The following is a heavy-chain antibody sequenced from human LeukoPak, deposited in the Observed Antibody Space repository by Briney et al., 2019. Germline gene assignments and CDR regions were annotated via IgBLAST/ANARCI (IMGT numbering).Heavy chain of an antibody. CDR1: GYSFSNYW. J-gene: IGHJ4*02. D-gene: IGHD4-11*01. CDR3: ARRLDHDYSVGKGRYCFDH. V-gene: IGHV5-51*01. CDR2: IYPGDSDT. Sequence: GESLKISCEGSGYSFSNYWIGWVRQMPGKGLEYMGIIYPGDSDTGYSPFFQGQVTTSVDKSISTAYLQWSSLKASDTAIYYCARRLDHDYSVGKGRYCFDHWGQGTLVTVSS.